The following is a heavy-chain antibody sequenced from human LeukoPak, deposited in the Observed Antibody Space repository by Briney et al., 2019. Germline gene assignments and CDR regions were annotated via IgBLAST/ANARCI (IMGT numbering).Heavy chain of an antibody. CDR1: GYRFTSYW. CDR3: ARSNLPYYDILTGYYPPPYHFDY. D-gene: IGHD3-9*01. CDR2: IDPSDSYT. V-gene: IGHV5-10-1*01. Sequence: GESLRISCKGSGYRFTSYWISSVRQMPGKGLEWMGRIDPSDSYTNYSPSFQGHVTISADKSISTAYLQWSSLKASDTAMYYCARSNLPYYDILTGYYPPPYHFDYWGQGTLVTVSS. J-gene: IGHJ4*02.